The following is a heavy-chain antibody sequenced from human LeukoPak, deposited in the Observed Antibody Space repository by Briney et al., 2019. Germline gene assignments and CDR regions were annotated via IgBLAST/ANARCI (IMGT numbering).Heavy chain of an antibody. D-gene: IGHD4-23*01. CDR2: IYDNGNT. J-gene: IGHJ2*01. Sequence: SETLSLTCAVSGGSISGYIWSWIRQPPGKGLEWIAYIYDNGNTNYNPSLKSRVTIALDTSKNQFSLRLNSVTAADTAVYYCVRLSVVSPHRYFDLWGRGTLVTVSS. CDR1: GGSISGYI. CDR3: VRLSVVSPHRYFDL. V-gene: IGHV4-59*08.